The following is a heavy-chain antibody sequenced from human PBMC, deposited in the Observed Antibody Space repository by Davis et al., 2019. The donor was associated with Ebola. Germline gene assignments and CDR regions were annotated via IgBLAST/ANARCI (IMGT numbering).Heavy chain of an antibody. Sequence: GESLKISCAASGFTFSSYAMSWVRQAPGKGLEWVSAISGSGGSTYYADSVKGRFTISRDNSKNTLYLQMNSLRAEDTAVYYCAKPRTTVVTLAEYFQHWGQGTLVTVSS. J-gene: IGHJ1*01. V-gene: IGHV3-23*01. CDR1: GFTFSSYA. D-gene: IGHD4-23*01. CDR3: AKPRTTVVTLAEYFQH. CDR2: ISGSGGST.